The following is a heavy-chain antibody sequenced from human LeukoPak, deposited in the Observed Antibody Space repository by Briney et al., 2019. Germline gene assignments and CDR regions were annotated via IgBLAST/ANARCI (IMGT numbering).Heavy chain of an antibody. Sequence: GGSLRLSCAASGFTFSNCAMSWVRQAPGKGLEWVSGVSGSGDSTYYADSVKGRFTISRDNSKNTLYLQMNSLRAEDTAVYYCEKYMGSGYWGQGTLVTVSS. CDR1: GFTFSNCA. J-gene: IGHJ4*02. D-gene: IGHD6-19*01. V-gene: IGHV3-23*01. CDR3: EKYMGSGY. CDR2: VSGSGDST.